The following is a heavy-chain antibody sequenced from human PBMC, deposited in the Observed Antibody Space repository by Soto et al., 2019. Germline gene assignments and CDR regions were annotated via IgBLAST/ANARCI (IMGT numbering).Heavy chain of an antibody. CDR3: AKGPSAAHLTLDY. D-gene: IGHD7-27*01. V-gene: IGHV3-23*01. CDR2: ISGSGGST. Sequence: EVQLLESGGGSVQPGGSLRLSCAASGFTFSSYAMSWVRQAPGKGLEWVSAISGSGGSTYYADSVKGRFTISRDNSKNTLYLQMNSLRAEDTAVYYCAKGPSAAHLTLDYWGQGTLVTVSS. CDR1: GFTFSSYA. J-gene: IGHJ4*02.